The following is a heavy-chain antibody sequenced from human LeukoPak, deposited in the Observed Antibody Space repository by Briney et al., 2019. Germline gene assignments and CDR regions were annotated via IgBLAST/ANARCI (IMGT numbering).Heavy chain of an antibody. V-gene: IGHV4-59*06. CDR2: IYYSGST. D-gene: IGHD4-17*01. CDR1: AGSISSYY. J-gene: IGHJ4*02. CDR3: ASRYGDYYLDY. Sequence: PSETLSLTCTVSAGSISSYYWTWIRQHPGKGLEWIGYIYYSGSTYYNPSLKSRVTISVDTSKNQFSLKLSSVTAADTAVYYCASRYGDYYLDYWGQGTLVTVSS.